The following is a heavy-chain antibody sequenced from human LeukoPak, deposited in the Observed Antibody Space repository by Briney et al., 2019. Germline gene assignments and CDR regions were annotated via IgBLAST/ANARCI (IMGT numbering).Heavy chain of an antibody. CDR3: ARDTLYYYDSSELY. J-gene: IGHJ4*02. CDR2: ISYDGSNK. V-gene: IGHV3-30-3*01. CDR1: GFTFSTYA. D-gene: IGHD3-22*01. Sequence: GGSLRLSCAASGFTFSTYAMMWVRQAPGKGLEWVAVISYDGSNKYYADSVKGRFTISRDNSKNTLYLQMNSLRAEDTAVYYCARDTLYYYDSSELYWGQGTLVTVSS.